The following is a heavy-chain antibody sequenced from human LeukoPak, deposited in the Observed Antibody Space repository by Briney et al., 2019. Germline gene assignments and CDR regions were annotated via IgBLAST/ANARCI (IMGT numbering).Heavy chain of an antibody. V-gene: IGHV3-21*01. CDR1: GFSVTTYA. CDR2: ST. CDR3: ARDPLELVHYSYYYMDV. Sequence: GGSLRLSCAASGFSVTTYAMGWVRQAPGKGLEWVSVSTHYADSVKGRFTISRDNAKNSLYLQMNSLRAEDTAVYYCARDPLELVHYSYYYMDVWGKGTTVTVSS. D-gene: IGHD6-6*01. J-gene: IGHJ6*03.